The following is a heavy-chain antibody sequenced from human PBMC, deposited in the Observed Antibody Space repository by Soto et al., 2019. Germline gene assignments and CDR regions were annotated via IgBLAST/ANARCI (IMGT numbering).Heavy chain of an antibody. J-gene: IGHJ6*02. CDR1: GFTFSTYA. V-gene: IGHV3-23*01. CDR2: ISGSGGSI. CDR3: VKGYWKGDV. D-gene: IGHD1-1*01. Sequence: EVQLLASGGGLLQPGGSLRLSCAASGFTFSTYAMNWVRQAPGNGLEWVSAISGSGGSIHYADSVKGRFTISRDNSKNTLYLQMNSVRDEDPAVYHCVKGYWKGDVWGQGTTVTVSS.